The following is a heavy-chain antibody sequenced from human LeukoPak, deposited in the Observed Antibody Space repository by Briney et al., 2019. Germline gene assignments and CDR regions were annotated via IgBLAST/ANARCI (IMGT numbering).Heavy chain of an antibody. Sequence: GRSLRLSCAASGFTFSSYAMHWVRQAPGKGLEWLAVISSDGSLEYYADSVKDRFTISRDASENTVSLQMYRLRVEDTAVYHCARGPIDKVVAGTFFGHWGQGTVVTVSS. CDR1: GFTFSSYA. CDR3: ARGPIDKVVAGTFFGH. J-gene: IGHJ4*02. D-gene: IGHD3/OR15-3a*01. V-gene: IGHV3-30*14. CDR2: ISSDGSLE.